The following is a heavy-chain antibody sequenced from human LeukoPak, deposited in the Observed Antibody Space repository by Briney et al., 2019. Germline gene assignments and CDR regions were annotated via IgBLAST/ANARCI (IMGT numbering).Heavy chain of an antibody. J-gene: IGHJ4*02. D-gene: IGHD6-6*01. CDR3: ARDSNITTRAPGY. CDR2: INTYNGNT. Sequence: ASVKVSCKASGYTFTSYGISWVRQAPGQGLEWMGWINTYNGNTNYAQKLQGRVTMTTNTSTSTAYMELKSLRSDDTAMYYCARDSNITTRAPGYWGQGTLVTVSS. V-gene: IGHV1-18*01. CDR1: GYTFTSYG.